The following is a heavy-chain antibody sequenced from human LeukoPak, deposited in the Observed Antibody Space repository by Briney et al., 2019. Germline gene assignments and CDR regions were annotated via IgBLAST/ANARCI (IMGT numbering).Heavy chain of an antibody. D-gene: IGHD3-16*01. J-gene: IGHJ6*03. Sequence: ASVKVSCKASGDTFSSYAISWVRQAPGQGLEWMGGIIPIFGTPNYAQKFQGRVTITADESTRTVYMGLSSLRSEDTAVHYCASSAGGVRPLGGFYYYYYYMDVWGKGTTVTVSS. V-gene: IGHV1-69*01. CDR1: GDTFSSYA. CDR2: IIPIFGTP. CDR3: ASSAGGVRPLGGFYYYYYYMDV.